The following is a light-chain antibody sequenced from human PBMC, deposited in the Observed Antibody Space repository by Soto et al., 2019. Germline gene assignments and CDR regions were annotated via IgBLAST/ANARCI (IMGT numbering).Light chain of an antibody. CDR1: QAVPNN. V-gene: IGKV1-9*01. J-gene: IGKJ1*01. Sequence: DIHLTQSPSFRSASVGDRVTITCRPSQAVPNNMAWYKQKPRKPPNLLIYEESTLHSGVPSRFSGRKSGTQFTLTIESLKPEDFATYYCQQYNSYWTFGQGTKLDIK. CDR2: EES. CDR3: QQYNSYWT.